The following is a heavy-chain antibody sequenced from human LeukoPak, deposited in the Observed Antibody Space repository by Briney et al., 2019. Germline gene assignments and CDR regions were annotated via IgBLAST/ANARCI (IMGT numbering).Heavy chain of an antibody. CDR2: IYYSGST. Sequence: PSETLSLTCTVSGSSISTRSYYWGWIRQPPGKGLEWIGSIYYSGSTNYNPSLKSRVTISVGTSKNQFSLRLRSVTAADTAVYSCARHDIAVAGSYYFDYWGQGTLVTVSS. CDR3: ARHDIAVAGSYYFDY. D-gene: IGHD6-19*01. J-gene: IGHJ4*02. CDR1: GSSISTRSYY. V-gene: IGHV4-39*01.